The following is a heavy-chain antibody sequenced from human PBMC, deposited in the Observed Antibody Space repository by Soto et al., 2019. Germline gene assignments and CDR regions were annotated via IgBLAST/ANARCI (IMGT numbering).Heavy chain of an antibody. J-gene: IGHJ6*02. Sequence: QVQLVQSGAEVKKPGASVKVSCKASGYTFTSYAMHWVRQAPGQRLEWMGWINAGNGNTKYSQKFQGRVTITRDTTASTAYMALSSLRSEDTAVYYCARGVRCGGDCYSQYYYYYGMDVWGQGTTVTVSS. CDR3: ARGVRCGGDCYSQYYYYYGMDV. CDR2: INAGNGNT. CDR1: GYTFTSYA. V-gene: IGHV1-3*01. D-gene: IGHD2-21*02.